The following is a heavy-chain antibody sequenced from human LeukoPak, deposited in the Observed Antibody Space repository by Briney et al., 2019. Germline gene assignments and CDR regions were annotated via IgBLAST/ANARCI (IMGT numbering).Heavy chain of an antibody. V-gene: IGHV3-30*04. CDR3: AREPMYAALDY. CDR1: GFTLSSYA. Sequence: GRSLRLSCAASGFTLSSYAMHWVRQAPGKGLEWVAVISYDGSNKYYADSVKGRFTISRDNSKNTLYLQMNSLRAEDTAVYYCAREPMYAALDYWGQGTLVTVSS. CDR2: ISYDGSNK. J-gene: IGHJ4*02. D-gene: IGHD2-15*01.